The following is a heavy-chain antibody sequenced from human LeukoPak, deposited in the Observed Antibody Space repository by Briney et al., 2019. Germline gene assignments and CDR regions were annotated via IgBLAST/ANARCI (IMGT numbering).Heavy chain of an antibody. CDR2: ISSSGGSI. Sequence: GGSLRLSCAASGFTFSSYEMNWVRQAPGKGLEWVSYISSSGGSIFYADSVKGRFTISRDNAKNSLYVQMNSLRAEDTAVYYCARRVLVRGQAYFDFWRQGTLVTVSS. D-gene: IGHD3-10*01. CDR3: ARRVLVRGQAYFDF. J-gene: IGHJ4*02. V-gene: IGHV3-48*03. CDR1: GFTFSSYE.